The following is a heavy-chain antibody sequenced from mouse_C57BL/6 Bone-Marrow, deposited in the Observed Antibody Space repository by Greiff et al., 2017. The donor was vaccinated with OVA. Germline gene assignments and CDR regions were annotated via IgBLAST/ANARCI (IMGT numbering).Heavy chain of an antibody. CDR1: GFNIKNTY. D-gene: IGHD1-1*01. J-gene: IGHJ4*01. V-gene: IGHV14-3*01. Sequence: EVQLQQSVAELVRPGASVKLSCTASGFNIKNTYMHWVKQRPEQGLEWIGRIDPANGNTKYAPKFQGKATITADTSSNTAYLQLSSLTSEDTASYYCARCITTVVEGGAMDYWGQGTSVTVSS. CDR2: IDPANGNT. CDR3: ARCITTVVEGGAMDY.